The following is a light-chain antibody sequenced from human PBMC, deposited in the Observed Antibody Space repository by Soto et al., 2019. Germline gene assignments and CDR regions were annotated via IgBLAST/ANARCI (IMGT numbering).Light chain of an antibody. CDR3: QQRSTWPLT. V-gene: IGKV3-11*01. CDR1: QSVSTY. Sequence: EIVLKQSPATLSLSLGERATLSCRASQSVSTYIAWYQQKPGQAPRLLIYDTSNRATGIPARFTGSGSGTDFTLTISSLEPEDFALYYCQQRSTWPLTFGGGTKVEIK. J-gene: IGKJ4*01. CDR2: DTS.